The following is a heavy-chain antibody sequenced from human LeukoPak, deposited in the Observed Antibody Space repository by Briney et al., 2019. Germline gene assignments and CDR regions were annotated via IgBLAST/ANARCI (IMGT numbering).Heavy chain of an antibody. CDR3: ARDSSYYYGSGSYYNRPGYYFDY. CDR2: IIPIFGTA. V-gene: IGHV1-69*13. D-gene: IGHD3-10*01. J-gene: IGHJ4*02. CDR1: GYTFTSYA. Sequence: SVKVSCKASGYTFTSYAISWVRQAPGQGLEWMGGIIPIFGTANYAQKFQGRVTITADESTSTAYMELSSLRSEDTAVYYCARDSSYYYGSGSYYNRPGYYFDYWGQGTLVTVSS.